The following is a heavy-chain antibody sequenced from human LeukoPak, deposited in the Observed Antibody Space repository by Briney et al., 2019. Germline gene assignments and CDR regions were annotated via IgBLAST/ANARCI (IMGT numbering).Heavy chain of an antibody. CDR2: ISSSSSYI. J-gene: IGHJ4*02. CDR1: GLTFSSYN. V-gene: IGHV3-21*01. Sequence: PGGSLRLSCAASGLTFSSYNMNWVRQAPGKGLEWVSSISSSSSYIYYTDSVNGRFTISRDNAKNSLYLQMNSLRAEDTAVYYCARVTLTGYYAFDYWGQGTLVTVSS. D-gene: IGHD3-9*01. CDR3: ARVTLTGYYAFDY.